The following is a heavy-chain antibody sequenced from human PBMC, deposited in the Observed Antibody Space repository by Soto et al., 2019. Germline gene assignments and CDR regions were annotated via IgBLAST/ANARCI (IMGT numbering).Heavy chain of an antibody. D-gene: IGHD6-6*01. V-gene: IGHV1-46*01. J-gene: IGHJ6*02. CDR3: ARARIAARLNYYYYGMHV. CDR2: INPSGGST. CDR1: GYTFTSYY. Sequence: ASVKVSCKASGYTFTSYYMHWVRQAPGQGFEWMGIINPSGGSTSYAQKFQGRVTMTRDTSTSTVYMELSSLRSEDTAVYYCARARIAARLNYYYYGMHVWGQGTTVNVSS.